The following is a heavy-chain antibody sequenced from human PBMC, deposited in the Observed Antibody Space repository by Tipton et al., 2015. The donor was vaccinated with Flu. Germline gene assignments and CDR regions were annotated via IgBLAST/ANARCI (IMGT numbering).Heavy chain of an antibody. V-gene: IGHV4-34*01. J-gene: IGHJ4*02. D-gene: IGHD3-10*01. CDR3: ARFSVRGESDY. Sequence: LRLSCGVYNESLSGVYWTWIRQPPGKGLEWIGEISHSGGTNYNPSLKSRVTMLVDTSKNQFSLKMSSVTAADTAVYYCARFSVRGESDYWGQGTLVTVSS. CDR1: NESLSGVY. CDR2: ISHSGGT.